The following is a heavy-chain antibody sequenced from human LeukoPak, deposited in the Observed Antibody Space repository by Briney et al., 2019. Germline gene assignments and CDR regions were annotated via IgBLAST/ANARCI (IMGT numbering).Heavy chain of an antibody. CDR2: INHSGST. Sequence: PSETLSLTCAVYGGSFSGYYWSWIRQPPGKRLEWIGEINHSGSTNYNPSLKSRVTISVDTSKNQFSLKLSSVTAADTAVYYCARAYSSYVGYYYMDVWGKGTTVTVSS. D-gene: IGHD6-6*01. CDR1: GGSFSGYY. CDR3: ARAYSSYVGYYYMDV. J-gene: IGHJ6*03. V-gene: IGHV4-34*01.